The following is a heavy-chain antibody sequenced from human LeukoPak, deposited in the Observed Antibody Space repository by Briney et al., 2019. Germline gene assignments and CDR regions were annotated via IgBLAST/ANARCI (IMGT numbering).Heavy chain of an antibody. D-gene: IGHD2-2*01. CDR3: ASLPSRDY. J-gene: IGHJ4*02. V-gene: IGHV3-21*01. CDR1: GFTFSSYT. CDR2: ISSTTTYI. Sequence: GGSLRLSCAASGFTFSSYTMNWVRQAPGKGLEWVSSISSTTTYIYYADSVKGRFTISRDNAKNSLYLQMSSLRAEDTAVYYCASLPSRDYWGQGTLVTVSS.